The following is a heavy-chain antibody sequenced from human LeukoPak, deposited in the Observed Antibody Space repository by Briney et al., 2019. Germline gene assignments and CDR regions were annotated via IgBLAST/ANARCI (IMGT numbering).Heavy chain of an antibody. CDR2: IYYSGST. Sequence: SETLSLTCTVSGGSITTSNYYWGWLRQPPGKGLEWIGDIYYSGSTSYNPSLKSRVTISVDTSRNQLSLKLSFVTAADTAVYYCARGRTIAYSGSGNYWFDSWGQGTLVTVSS. D-gene: IGHD3-10*01. J-gene: IGHJ5*01. CDR1: GGSITTSNYY. V-gene: IGHV4-39*07. CDR3: ARGRTIAYSGSGNYWFDS.